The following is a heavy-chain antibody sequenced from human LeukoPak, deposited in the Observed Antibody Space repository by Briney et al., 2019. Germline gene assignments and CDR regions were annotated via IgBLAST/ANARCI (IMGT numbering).Heavy chain of an antibody. CDR2: IYHSGST. J-gene: IGHJ6*03. D-gene: IGHD2-2*01. V-gene: IGHV4-4*02. Sequence: SGTLSLTCAVSGGSISSSNWWSWVRQPPGKGLEWIGEIYHSGSTNYNPSLKSRVTISVDTSKNQFSLKLNSLTAADTAVYFCARPAAMGYYYYYMDVWGKGTTVTVSS. CDR1: GGSISSSNW. CDR3: ARPAAMGYYYYYMDV.